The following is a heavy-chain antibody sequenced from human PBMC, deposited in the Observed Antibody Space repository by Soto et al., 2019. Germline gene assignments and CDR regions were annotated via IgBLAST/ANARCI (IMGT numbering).Heavy chain of an antibody. CDR2: ICGGGSTA. J-gene: IGHJ4*02. CDR3: AKDSNKYSSSLRGRYFDY. Sequence: EVQLLESGGGLVQRGGSQRLSCAASGFTFTSYVMSWVRQAPGKGLEWVAGICGGGSTAFYADSVKGRFTISRDNAKNTVVLQMDSLRAEDTAIYYCAKDSNKYSSSLRGRYFDYWGQGTLVTVSS. D-gene: IGHD3-22*01. CDR1: GFTFTSYV. V-gene: IGHV3-23*01.